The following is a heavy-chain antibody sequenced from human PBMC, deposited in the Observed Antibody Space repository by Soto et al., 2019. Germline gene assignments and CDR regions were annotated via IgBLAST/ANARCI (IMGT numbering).Heavy chain of an antibody. J-gene: IGHJ3*02. CDR1: GFTVSNNY. V-gene: IGHV3-66*01. CDR2: IYSGGST. D-gene: IGHD6-13*01. Sequence: GGSLRLSCAASGFTVSNNYMSWVRQAPGKGLEWVSVIYSGGSTYYADSVKGRFTISRDKSKNTVYLQMNSLRAEDTAVYYCARDYSSSWYYAFDIWGQGTMVTVSS. CDR3: ARDYSSSWYYAFDI.